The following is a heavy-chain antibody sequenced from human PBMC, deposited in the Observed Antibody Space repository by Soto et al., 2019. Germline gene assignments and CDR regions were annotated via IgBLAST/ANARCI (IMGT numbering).Heavy chain of an antibody. Sequence: GGSLRLSCAASGFTFSSFAMSWVRQAPGKGLEWVSAISGSGGSTYYADSVKGRFTISRDNSKNTLYLQKNSLRAEDTAVYYCPKEPIRQLVPRGMDVWSQVTTLTVAS. CDR2: ISGSGGST. CDR1: GFTFSSFA. CDR3: PKEPIRQLVPRGMDV. D-gene: IGHD6-6*01. J-gene: IGHJ6*02. V-gene: IGHV3-23*01.